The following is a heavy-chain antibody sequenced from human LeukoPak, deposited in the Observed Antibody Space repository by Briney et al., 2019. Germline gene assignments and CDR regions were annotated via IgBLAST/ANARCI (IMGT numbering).Heavy chain of an antibody. Sequence: GGSLRLSCAASGFTFSSYEMNWVRQAPGKGLQWVSYISSSGSTIYDADSVKGRFTISRDNAKNSLYLQMNSLRAEDTAVYYCARDSTAQRTGPICSGGSCYSSRPYYFDYWGQGTLVTVSS. CDR1: GFTFSSYE. J-gene: IGHJ4*02. V-gene: IGHV3-48*03. CDR2: ISSSGSTI. D-gene: IGHD2-15*01. CDR3: ARDSTAQRTGPICSGGSCYSSRPYYFDY.